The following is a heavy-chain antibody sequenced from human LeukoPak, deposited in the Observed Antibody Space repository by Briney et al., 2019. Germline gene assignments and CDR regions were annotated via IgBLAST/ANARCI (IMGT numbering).Heavy chain of an antibody. Sequence: PSETLSLTCAVYGGSFSGYYWSWLRQPPGKGLEWIGEINHSGSTNSNSSLKSRVTISVDTSKNHFSLKLSSVTAADTAVYYCARRSYNSPFRYWGQGTPVTVSS. D-gene: IGHD5-24*01. CDR1: GGSFSGYY. J-gene: IGHJ4*02. CDR2: INHSGST. V-gene: IGHV4-34*01. CDR3: ARRSYNSPFRY.